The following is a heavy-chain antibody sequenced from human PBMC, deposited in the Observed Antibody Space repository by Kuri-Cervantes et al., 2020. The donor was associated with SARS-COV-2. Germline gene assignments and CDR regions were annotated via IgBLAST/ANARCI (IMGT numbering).Heavy chain of an antibody. D-gene: IGHD3-10*01. CDR1: GFTFSSYA. Sequence: GGSLRLSCAVSGFTFSSYAMHWVRQAPGKGLEWVAVISYDGSNKYYADSVKGRFTISRDNSKNTLYLQMNSLRAEDTAKYYCAKGRGFDYWGQGTLVTVSS. CDR3: AKGRGFDY. J-gene: IGHJ4*02. CDR2: ISYDGSNK. V-gene: IGHV3-30*07.